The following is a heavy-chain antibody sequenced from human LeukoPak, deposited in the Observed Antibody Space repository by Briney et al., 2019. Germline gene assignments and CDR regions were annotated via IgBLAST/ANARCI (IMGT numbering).Heavy chain of an antibody. Sequence: PGGSLRLSCAASGFTFSSYWMHWVRQAPGKELVWVSRINTDGSSTNYAGSVKGRFTISRDNARNTPYLQMNSLRAEDTAVYYCARNLNGIEYWGQGTLVTVSS. D-gene: IGHD2-8*01. V-gene: IGHV3-74*01. J-gene: IGHJ4*02. CDR2: INTDGSST. CDR1: GFTFSSYW. CDR3: ARNLNGIEY.